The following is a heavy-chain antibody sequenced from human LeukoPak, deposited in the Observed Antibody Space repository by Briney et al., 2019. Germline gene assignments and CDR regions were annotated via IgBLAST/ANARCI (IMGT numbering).Heavy chain of an antibody. V-gene: IGHV3-30*03. J-gene: IGHJ4*02. CDR2: ISYDGSNK. CDR1: GFTFSSYG. Sequence: GGSLRLSCAASGFTFSSYGMHWVRQAPGKGLEWVAVISYDGSNKYYADSVKGRFTISRDNSKNTLYLQMNSLRAEDTAVYYCARVQNYYDSSGYPDYWGQGTLVTVSS. CDR3: ARVQNYYDSSGYPDY. D-gene: IGHD3-22*01.